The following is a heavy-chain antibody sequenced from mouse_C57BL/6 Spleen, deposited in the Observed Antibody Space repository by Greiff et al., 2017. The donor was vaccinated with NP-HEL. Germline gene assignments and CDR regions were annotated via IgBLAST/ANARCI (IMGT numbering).Heavy chain of an antibody. Sequence: LVESGPELVKPGASVKISCKASGYSFTDYNMNWVKQSNGKSLEWIGVINPNYGTTSYNQKFKGKATLTVDQSSSTAYMQLNSLTSEDSAVYYCAREGSGYLYYYAMDYWGQGTSVTVSS. CDR1: GYSFTDYN. V-gene: IGHV1-39*01. J-gene: IGHJ4*01. CDR3: AREGSGYLYYYAMDY. CDR2: INPNYGTT. D-gene: IGHD3-2*02.